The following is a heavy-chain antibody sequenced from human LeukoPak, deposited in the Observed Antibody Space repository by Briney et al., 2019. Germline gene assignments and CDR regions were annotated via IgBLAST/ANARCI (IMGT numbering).Heavy chain of an antibody. CDR3: NLQSGSDNFDY. D-gene: IGHD4-11*01. Sequence: HGESLKISCKGSGYSFTSYWIGWVRQMPGKGLEWMGIIYPGDSDTRYSPSFQGQVAISADKSTSTAYLQWSSLKASDTAMYYCNLQSGSDNFDYWGQGTLVTVSS. CDR1: GYSFTSYW. V-gene: IGHV5-51*01. CDR2: IYPGDSDT. J-gene: IGHJ4*02.